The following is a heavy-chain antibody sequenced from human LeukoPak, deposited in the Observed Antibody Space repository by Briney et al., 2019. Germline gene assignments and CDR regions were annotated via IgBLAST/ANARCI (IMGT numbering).Heavy chain of an antibody. CDR1: GGSFSGYY. CDR2: INHSGST. J-gene: IGHJ4*02. V-gene: IGHV4-34*01. D-gene: IGHD3-22*01. CDR3: VTYYFDSSGPKKNY. Sequence: SETLSLTCAVYGGSFSGYYWSWIRQPPGKGLEWIGEINHSGSTNYNPSLESRVTISVDTSKKQFSLKLSSVTAADTAVYYCVTYYFDSSGPKKNYWGQGTLVTVSS.